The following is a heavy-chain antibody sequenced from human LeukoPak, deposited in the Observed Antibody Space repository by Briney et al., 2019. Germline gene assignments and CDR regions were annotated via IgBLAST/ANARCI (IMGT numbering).Heavy chain of an antibody. CDR1: GYTFTSYY. J-gene: IGHJ6*03. Sequence: GASVKVSCKASGYTFTSYYMRWVRQAPGQGPEWMGIINPSGGSTNYAQKFQGRVTMTRDTSTSTVYMELSSLSSEDTAVYYCAREDIVVVPADRGDYYYMDVWGKGTTVTVSS. CDR2: INPSGGST. D-gene: IGHD2-2*01. V-gene: IGHV1-46*01. CDR3: AREDIVVVPADRGDYYYMDV.